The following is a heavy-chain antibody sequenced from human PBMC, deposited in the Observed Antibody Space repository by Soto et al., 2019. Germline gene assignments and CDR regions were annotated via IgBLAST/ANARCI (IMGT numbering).Heavy chain of an antibody. D-gene: IGHD1-26*01. V-gene: IGHV1-18*01. J-gene: IGHJ6*02. CDR3: ASGSGSYEDNYYYYVMDV. Sequence: QVQLVQSGAEVKKPGASVKVSCKASGHTFTSYGISWVRQAPGQGLEWMGWISAYNGNTNYAQKLQGRVTMTTDTSTSTAYMELRSLRSDDTAVYYCASGSGSYEDNYYYYVMDVWGQGTTVTVSS. CDR1: GHTFTSYG. CDR2: ISAYNGNT.